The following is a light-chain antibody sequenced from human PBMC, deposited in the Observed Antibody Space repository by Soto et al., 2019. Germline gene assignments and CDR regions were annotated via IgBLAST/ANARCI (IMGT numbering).Light chain of an antibody. CDR2: AAS. Sequence: DIQMTQSPSSLSASVGDRVTITCRASQSISSYLNWYQEKPGKAPKLLIYAASSLQSGVPSRSSGSGSGTDFTLTISSLQPEDFATYYCQKSYSTPRSFGQGTKVEIK. CDR3: QKSYSTPRS. V-gene: IGKV1-39*01. CDR1: QSISSY. J-gene: IGKJ1*01.